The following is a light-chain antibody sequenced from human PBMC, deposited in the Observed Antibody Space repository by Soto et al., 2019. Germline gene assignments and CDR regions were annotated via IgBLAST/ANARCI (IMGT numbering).Light chain of an antibody. V-gene: IGKV3-11*01. Sequence: EIVLTQSPATLSLSPGERATLYCRASQSVSSYLAWYQQKPGQAPRLLIYDAYNRATGIPARFSGSGSGTDFTLTISSLEPEDFAVYYCQQYNNWLPITFGQGTRLEIK. CDR3: QQYNNWLPIT. CDR1: QSVSSY. CDR2: DAY. J-gene: IGKJ5*01.